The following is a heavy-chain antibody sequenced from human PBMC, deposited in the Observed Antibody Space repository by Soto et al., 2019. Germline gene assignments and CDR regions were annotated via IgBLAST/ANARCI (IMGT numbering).Heavy chain of an antibody. V-gene: IGHV3-33*01. CDR1: GFTFSSYG. D-gene: IGHD1-1*01. Sequence: QVQLVESGGGVVQPGRSLRLSCAASGFTFSSYGMHWVRQAPGKGLEWVAVIWYDGSNKYYADSVKGRFTISRDNSKNTLYLQMNSLRAEDTAVYYCASEVGNWNAYYYGMDVWGQGATFTVSS. CDR3: ASEVGNWNAYYYGMDV. CDR2: IWYDGSNK. J-gene: IGHJ6*02.